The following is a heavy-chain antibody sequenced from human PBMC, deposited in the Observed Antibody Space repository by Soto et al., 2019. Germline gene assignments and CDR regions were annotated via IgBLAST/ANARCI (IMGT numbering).Heavy chain of an antibody. CDR1: VGPFSRYA. D-gene: IGHD2-15*01. Sequence: QVQLVQSGAEVKKPGSSVKVSCKASVGPFSRYAISWVRQAPGQGLEWMGGIIPIFGTANYAQKFQGRVTITADESTSTAYMELSSLRSEDTAVYYCARAVGYCSGGSCPNWFDPWGQGTLVTVSS. J-gene: IGHJ5*02. V-gene: IGHV1-69*12. CDR3: ARAVGYCSGGSCPNWFDP. CDR2: IIPIFGTA.